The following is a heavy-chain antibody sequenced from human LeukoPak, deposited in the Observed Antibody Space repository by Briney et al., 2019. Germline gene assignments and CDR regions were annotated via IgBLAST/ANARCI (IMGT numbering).Heavy chain of an antibody. CDR2: IYSGGST. D-gene: IGHD4-17*01. J-gene: IGHJ4*02. CDR3: ARDRGGDYGDYLFI. CDR1: GFTVSSNY. Sequence: GGSLRLSCAASGFTVSSNYMSWVRQAPGKGLEWVSVIYSGGSTHYADSVKGRFTISRDSSKNTLYLQMNSLRAEDTAVYYCARDRGGDYGDYLFIWGQGTLVTVSS. V-gene: IGHV3-66*01.